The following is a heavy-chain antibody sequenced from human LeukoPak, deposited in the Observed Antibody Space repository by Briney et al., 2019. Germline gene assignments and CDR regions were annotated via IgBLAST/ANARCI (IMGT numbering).Heavy chain of an antibody. Sequence: PGGSLRLSCAASGFTFLSYSMHWVRQAPGKGLEWVAFIRYDGSNKYYADSVKGRFTISRDNSKNTLYLQMNSLRAEDTAVYYCSNGSGYEHYYYYYYMDFWGKGNTVTIS. D-gene: IGHD5-12*01. CDR1: GFTFLSYS. CDR3: SNGSGYEHYYYYYYMDF. V-gene: IGHV3-30*02. CDR2: IRYDGSNK. J-gene: IGHJ6*03.